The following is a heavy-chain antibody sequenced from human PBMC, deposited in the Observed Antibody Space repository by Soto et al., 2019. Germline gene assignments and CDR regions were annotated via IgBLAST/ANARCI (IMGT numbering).Heavy chain of an antibody. CDR2: ISVYNGNT. D-gene: IGHD2-21*02. Sequence: ASVKVCCKASVYTFNNYGISWVRQAPRQGLEWMGWISVYNGNTNFAQKFQGRVTMTTNTSTSTAYMELRSLRSDDTAMYYCARDLRACSSNTCYSPSGYWGQGTLVTVSS. J-gene: IGHJ4*02. CDR1: VYTFNNYG. V-gene: IGHV1-18*01. CDR3: ARDLRACSSNTCYSPSGY.